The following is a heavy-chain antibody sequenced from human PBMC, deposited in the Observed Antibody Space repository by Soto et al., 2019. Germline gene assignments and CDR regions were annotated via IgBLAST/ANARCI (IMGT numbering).Heavy chain of an antibody. V-gene: IGHV1-46*03. CDR2: INPSGGST. D-gene: IGHD5-18*01. CDR3: ARDREGGYSYGSFQH. Sequence: ASVKVSCKASGYTFTSYYMHWVRQAPGQGLEWMGIINPSGGSTGYAQKFQGRVTMTRDTSTSTVYMELSSLRSEDTAVYYCARDREGGYSYGSFQHWGQGTLVTVSS. CDR1: GYTFTSYY. J-gene: IGHJ1*01.